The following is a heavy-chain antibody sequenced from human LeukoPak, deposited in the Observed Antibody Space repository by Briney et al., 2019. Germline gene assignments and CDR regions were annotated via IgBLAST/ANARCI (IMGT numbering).Heavy chain of an antibody. J-gene: IGHJ4*02. Sequence: GRSLRLSCAASGFTFSNYAMHWVRQAPGKGLEWVAVISYDGTDKYYADSVKGRFTISRDNSKNTLFLQMNSLRTEDTAVYYCAKDSVEFGDYVSMYCLDYWGQGTLVTVSS. CDR1: GFTFSNYA. V-gene: IGHV3-30*18. CDR2: ISYDGTDK. CDR3: AKDSVEFGDYVSMYCLDY. D-gene: IGHD4-17*01.